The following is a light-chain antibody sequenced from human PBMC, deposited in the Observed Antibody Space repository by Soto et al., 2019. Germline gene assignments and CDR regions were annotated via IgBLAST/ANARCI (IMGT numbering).Light chain of an antibody. CDR1: NIESKS. CDR3: QVWNTISDHYV. CDR2: VDS. Sequence: SSELTQPPSVSVAPGQTARITCGGTNIESKSVHWYQQRPGQATMLVIYVDSDRPAGIPDRFSASTSGNTAALTISRFEAGDEAEYYCQVWNTISDHYVFGSGTQVTVL. J-gene: IGLJ1*01. V-gene: IGLV3-21*02.